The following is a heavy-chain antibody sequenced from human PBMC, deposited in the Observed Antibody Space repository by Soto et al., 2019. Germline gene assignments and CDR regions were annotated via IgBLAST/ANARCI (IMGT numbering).Heavy chain of an antibody. V-gene: IGHV3-23*01. CDR2: MSGSGGST. D-gene: IGHD3-10*01. CDR1: GFTFSSYA. J-gene: IGHJ4*02. Sequence: GESLKISCAASGFTFSSYAMSWVRQAPGKGLEWVSAMSGSGGSTHYADSVKGRFTMSRDNSKNTLYLQMNSLRAEDTAVYYCAKDRDFDYWGQGTLVTVSS. CDR3: AKDRDFDY.